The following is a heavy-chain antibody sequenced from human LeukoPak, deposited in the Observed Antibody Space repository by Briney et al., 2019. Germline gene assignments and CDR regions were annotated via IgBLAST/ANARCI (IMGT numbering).Heavy chain of an antibody. D-gene: IGHD4-23*01. V-gene: IGHV4-39*01. Sequence: SETLSLTCTVSGDXIXXXNYYWGWIRQXPGXGXXXXXXIYYSGSTYYNPSLKSRVTISIDMSKNQFSLKLSSVTAADTVIYYCARLLCGGGNCPSYFDYWGQGILVTVSS. CDR2: IYYSGST. J-gene: IGHJ4*02. CDR3: ARLLCGGGNCPSYFDY. CDR1: GDXIXXXNYY.